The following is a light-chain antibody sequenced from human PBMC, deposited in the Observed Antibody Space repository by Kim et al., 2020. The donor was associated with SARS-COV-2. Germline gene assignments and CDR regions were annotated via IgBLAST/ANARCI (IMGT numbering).Light chain of an antibody. CDR1: QSVSSS. V-gene: IGKV3-15*01. J-gene: IGKJ1*01. CDR2: GAS. Sequence: EIVMTQSPATLSVSLGERVTLSCRASQSVSSSLAWYQQKPGQAPRLLISGASTRATGIPARFSGSGSGTEFTLTISSLQSEDFAVYYCQQYNNWWTFGKGTKVDIK. CDR3: QQYNNWWT.